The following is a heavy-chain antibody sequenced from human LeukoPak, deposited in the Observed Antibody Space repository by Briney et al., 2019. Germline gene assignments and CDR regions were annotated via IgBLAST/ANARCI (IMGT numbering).Heavy chain of an antibody. CDR1: GYTFTGYY. J-gene: IGHJ4*02. CDR3: ARVADFRQSFDF. D-gene: IGHD3/OR15-3a*01. V-gene: IGHV1-2*02. Sequence: ASVKLSCEASGYTFTGYYMHWVRQAPGQGLEWMGWINPNSGGTNYAQTFQGRVTMTRDTSISTAYMDLSTLRSDDTAVYYCARVADFRQSFDFWGQGTLVTVS. CDR2: INPNSGGT.